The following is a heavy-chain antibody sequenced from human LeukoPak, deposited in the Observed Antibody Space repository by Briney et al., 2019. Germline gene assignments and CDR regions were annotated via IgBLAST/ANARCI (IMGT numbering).Heavy chain of an antibody. Sequence: SETLSLTCAVYGGSFSGYYWSWVRQPPGKLLECIAKINNTESTHYNPCLKTRVTISVDTTKNQFSLKLSSVTAADTAVYYCARGAASGDSVDYWGQGTLVTVSS. CDR3: ARGAASGDSVDY. CDR2: INNTEST. D-gene: IGHD2-21*01. J-gene: IGHJ4*02. CDR1: GGSFSGYY. V-gene: IGHV4-34*01.